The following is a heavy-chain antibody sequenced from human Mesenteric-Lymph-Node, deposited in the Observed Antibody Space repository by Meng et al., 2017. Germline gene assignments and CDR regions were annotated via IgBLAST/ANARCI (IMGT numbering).Heavy chain of an antibody. J-gene: IGHJ4*02. V-gene: IGHV3-72*01. CDR3: VRVRQYSFDY. D-gene: IGHD4-11*01. CDR1: GFTFSDHY. Sequence: GGSLRLSCAASGFTFSDHYMDWVRQAPGKGLEWVGRTRNKANAYTTEYAASVKGRLTISRDDSKNSLYLQMNSLKTEDTAVYYCVRVRQYSFDYWGRGTLVTVSS. CDR2: TRNKANAYTT.